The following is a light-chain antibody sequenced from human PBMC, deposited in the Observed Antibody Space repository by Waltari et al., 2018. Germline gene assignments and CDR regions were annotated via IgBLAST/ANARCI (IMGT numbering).Light chain of an antibody. CDR2: GKD. J-gene: IGLJ2*01. CDR3: HSRVVSNVRGA. Sequence: SSELTQDPAVSVALGPTVRITCQGDSLRRYDASWYQQKPGQAPILVIYGKDNRPSGIPDRFSGSTSGNTASLTITGSQAEDEADYYCHSRVVSNVRGAFGGGTKLTVL. CDR1: SLRRYD. V-gene: IGLV3-19*01.